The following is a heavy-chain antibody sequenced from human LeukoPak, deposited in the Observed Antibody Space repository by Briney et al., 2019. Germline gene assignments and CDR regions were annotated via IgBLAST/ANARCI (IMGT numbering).Heavy chain of an antibody. D-gene: IGHD2-8*01. CDR3: AKNAKRRYATSPFYYYYLDY. Sequence: GGSLRLSCAASGFTFSSYAMSWVRQAPGKGLEWVSAISGSGGSTYYADSVKGRFTISRDNSKNSLYLQMNSLRAEDTALYYCAKNAKRRYATSPFYYYYLDYWGQGTLVSV. V-gene: IGHV3-23*01. CDR2: ISGSGGST. J-gene: IGHJ4*02. CDR1: GFTFSSYA.